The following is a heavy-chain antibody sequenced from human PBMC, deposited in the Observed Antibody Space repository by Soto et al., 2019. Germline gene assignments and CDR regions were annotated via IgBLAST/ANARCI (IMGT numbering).Heavy chain of an antibody. D-gene: IGHD3-22*01. CDR2: IIPIFGTA. Sequence: QVQLVQSGAEVKKPGSSVKVSCKASGGTFSSYAISWVRQAPGQGLEWMGGIIPIFGTANYAQKFQGRVTITADKSTSTDYMDLISLRSEDTAVYYCASIWPGDDSRPVGYWGQGTLVTVSA. J-gene: IGHJ4*02. CDR3: ASIWPGDDSRPVGY. CDR1: GGTFSSYA. V-gene: IGHV1-69*06.